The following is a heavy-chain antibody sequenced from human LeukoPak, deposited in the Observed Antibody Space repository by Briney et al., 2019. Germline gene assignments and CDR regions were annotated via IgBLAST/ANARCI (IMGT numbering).Heavy chain of an antibody. CDR2: TSDTGGSI. CDR3: AKAMTKGPPFDY. V-gene: IGHV3-23*01. CDR1: GFTFSSSW. J-gene: IGHJ4*02. Sequence: PGGSLRLSCAVSGFTFSSSWMHWVRQAPGKGLEWVSATSDTGGSIYYADSVKGRFTISRDNSKNTLYLQMNSLRAEDTAVYYCAKAMTKGPPFDYWSQGTLVTVSS. D-gene: IGHD3-22*01.